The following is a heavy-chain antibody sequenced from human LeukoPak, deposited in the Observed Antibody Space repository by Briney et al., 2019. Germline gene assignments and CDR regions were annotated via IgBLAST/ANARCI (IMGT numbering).Heavy chain of an antibody. Sequence: GASVKVSCKASGYTFTGYYMHWVRQAPGQGLEWMGWMNPNSGNTGYAQKFQGRVTITRNTSISTAYMELSSLRSEDTAVYYCARGATNYDFWSGYYSNYYYMDVWGKGTTVTVSS. J-gene: IGHJ6*03. CDR3: ARGATNYDFWSGYYSNYYYMDV. CDR2: MNPNSGNT. V-gene: IGHV1-8*03. CDR1: GYTFTGYY. D-gene: IGHD3-3*01.